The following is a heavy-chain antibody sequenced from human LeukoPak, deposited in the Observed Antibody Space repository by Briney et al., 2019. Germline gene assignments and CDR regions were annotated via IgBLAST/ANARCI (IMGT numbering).Heavy chain of an antibody. CDR1: GGSFSGYY. D-gene: IGHD6-13*01. Sequence: SETLSLTCAVYGGSFSGYYWSWIRQPPGKGLEWIGEINHSGGTNYNPSLKSRVTISVDTSKNQFSLKLSSVTAADTAVYYCARVPRIAAAGMWFDPWGQGTLVTVSS. CDR3: ARVPRIAAAGMWFDP. V-gene: IGHV4-34*01. CDR2: INHSGGT. J-gene: IGHJ5*02.